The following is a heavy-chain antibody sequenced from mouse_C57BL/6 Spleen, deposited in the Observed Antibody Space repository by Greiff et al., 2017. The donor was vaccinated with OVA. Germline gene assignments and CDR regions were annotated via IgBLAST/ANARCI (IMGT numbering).Heavy chain of an antibody. J-gene: IGHJ4*01. V-gene: IGHV1-82*01. Sequence: QVQLKESGPELVKPGASVKISCKASGYAFSSSWLNWVKQRPGKGLEWIGRIYPGDGDTNYNGKFKGKATLTADKSSSTAYMQRSSLTSEDSAVYFCARVTTVYYYAMDYWGQGTSVTVSS. CDR2: IYPGDGDT. CDR1: GYAFSSSW. D-gene: IGHD1-1*01. CDR3: ARVTTVYYYAMDY.